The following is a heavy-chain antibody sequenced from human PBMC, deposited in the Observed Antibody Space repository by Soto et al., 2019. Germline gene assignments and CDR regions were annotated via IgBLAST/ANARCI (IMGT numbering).Heavy chain of an antibody. D-gene: IGHD3-10*01. Sequence: DSVKVSCKASGYTFTSYGISWVRQAPGQGLEWMGWISAYNGNTNYAQKLQGRVTMTTDTSTSTAYMELRSLRSDDTAVYYCARDKGSTMVRGAAAGNFYYYGIDVWVQGTTVTVS. CDR1: GYTFTSYG. V-gene: IGHV1-18*01. CDR3: ARDKGSTMVRGAAAGNFYYYGIDV. J-gene: IGHJ6*02. CDR2: ISAYNGNT.